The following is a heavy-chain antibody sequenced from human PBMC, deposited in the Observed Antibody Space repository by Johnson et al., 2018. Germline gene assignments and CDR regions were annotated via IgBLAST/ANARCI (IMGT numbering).Heavy chain of an antibody. V-gene: IGHV3-33*01. CDR1: GFIFSTYS. CDR3: ARDSYGMDV. Sequence: QVQLVQSGGGVVQPGRSLRLSCAASGFIFSTYSMHWVRQAPGKGLEWVAVIWYDGSNKYYADSVKGRFTISRDNSKNTLYLQMNSLRAEDTAVYYCARDSYGMDVWGQGTTVTVSS. J-gene: IGHJ6*02. CDR2: IWYDGSNK.